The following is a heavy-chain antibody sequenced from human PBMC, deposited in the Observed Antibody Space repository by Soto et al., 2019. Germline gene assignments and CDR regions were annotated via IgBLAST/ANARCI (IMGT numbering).Heavy chain of an antibody. V-gene: IGHV4-31*03. CDR1: GGSISSATYY. CDR3: AREDSTYLKAFDA. CDR2: IHYSGST. J-gene: IGHJ3*01. D-gene: IGHD5-18*01. Sequence: SETLSLTCTVSGGSISSATYYWTWVRQHPGEGLEWIGCIHYSGSTYYNPSLKSRLTISVDTSKNQFSLKLSSVTVADTAVYFCAREDSTYLKAFDAWGQGTTVTVSS.